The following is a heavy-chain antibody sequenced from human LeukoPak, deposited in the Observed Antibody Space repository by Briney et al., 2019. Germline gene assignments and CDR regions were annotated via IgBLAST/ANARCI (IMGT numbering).Heavy chain of an antibody. CDR2: INHSGST. D-gene: IGHD3-22*01. Sequence: PSETLSLTCAVYGGSFSGYYWSWIRQPPGKGLEWIGEINHSGSTNYNPSLKSRVTISVDTSKNQFSLKLSSVTAADTAVYYCARARRITMIVVVKRAFDIWGQGTMVTVSS. CDR1: GGSFSGYY. CDR3: ARARRITMIVVVKRAFDI. V-gene: IGHV4-34*01. J-gene: IGHJ3*02.